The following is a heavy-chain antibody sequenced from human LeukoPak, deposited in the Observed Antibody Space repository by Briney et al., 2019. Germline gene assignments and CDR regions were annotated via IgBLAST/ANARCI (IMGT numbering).Heavy chain of an antibody. J-gene: IGHJ5*02. CDR3: AHLTRGYSDSDYGS. CDR2: ISGSGGNT. D-gene: IGHD5-12*01. Sequence: GGSLRLSCAASGFRFSNYALTWVRQVPGKGLEWVSTISGSGGNTYYADSVKGRFTISRDNSKNMLFLQMNGMRAEDTAMFYCAHLTRGYSDSDYGSWGQGTLVTVSS. V-gene: IGHV3-23*01. CDR1: GFRFSNYA.